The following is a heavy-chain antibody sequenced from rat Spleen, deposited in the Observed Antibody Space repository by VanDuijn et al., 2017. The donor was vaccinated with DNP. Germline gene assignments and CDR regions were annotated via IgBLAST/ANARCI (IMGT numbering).Heavy chain of an antibody. V-gene: IGHV5-22*01. Sequence: EVQLVESGGGLVQPGRSLKLSCAASGFTFSAYYLAWVRQAPAKGLEWVAYIGSAAYAPYYTDSVKGRFAISRDNAKSTLYLQMNSLRSEDMATYYCARWNSGHFDYWGQGVMVTVSS. CDR1: GFTFSAYY. D-gene: IGHD4-3*01. CDR2: IGSAAYAP. CDR3: ARWNSGHFDY. J-gene: IGHJ2*01.